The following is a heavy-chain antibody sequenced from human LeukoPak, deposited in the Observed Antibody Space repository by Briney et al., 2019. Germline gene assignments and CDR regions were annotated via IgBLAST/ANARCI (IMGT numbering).Heavy chain of an antibody. CDR2: IKPSGSEK. CDR3: ARDLDTYVVLTAYGTFDI. J-gene: IGHJ3*02. Sequence: GGSLRLSCEGSGFTFSNYWMTWVRQAPEKGLEWVANIKPSGSEKHYADSVEGRFTISRDNAENSLYLQMNSLRAEDTAVYYCARDLDTYVVLTAYGTFDIWGQGTMVTVSS. CDR1: GFTFSNYW. V-gene: IGHV3-7*01. D-gene: IGHD2-21*02.